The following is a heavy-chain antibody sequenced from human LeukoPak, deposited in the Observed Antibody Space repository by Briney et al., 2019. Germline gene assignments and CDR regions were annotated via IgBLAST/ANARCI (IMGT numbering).Heavy chain of an antibody. CDR2: MNPNSGNT. D-gene: IGHD6-13*01. CDR3: ARVLHSSSGNYYYGMDV. J-gene: IGHJ6*02. V-gene: IGHV1-8*01. CDR1: GYTFTSYD. Sequence: ASVKVSCKASGYTFTSYDINWVRQATGQGLEWMGWMNPNSGNTGYAQKFQGRVTMTRNTSISTAYMELSSLRSEDTAVYYCARVLHSSSGNYYYGMDVWGQGTTVTVSS.